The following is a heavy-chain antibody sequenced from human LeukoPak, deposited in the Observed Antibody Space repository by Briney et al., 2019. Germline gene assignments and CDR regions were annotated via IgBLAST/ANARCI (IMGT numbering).Heavy chain of an antibody. CDR3: ARVWYYYDSSGYYIDAFDI. D-gene: IGHD3-22*01. V-gene: IGHV1-18*01. Sequence: GASVKVSCKASGYTFTSYGISWVRQAPGQGLEWMGWISAYNGNTNYAQKLQGRVTMTTDTSTSTAYMELRSLRSDDTAVYYCARVWYYYDSSGYYIDAFDIWGQGTMVTVSS. J-gene: IGHJ3*02. CDR1: GYTFTSYG. CDR2: ISAYNGNT.